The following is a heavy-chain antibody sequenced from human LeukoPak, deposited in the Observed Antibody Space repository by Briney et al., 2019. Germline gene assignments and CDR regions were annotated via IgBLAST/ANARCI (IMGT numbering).Heavy chain of an antibody. D-gene: IGHD6-13*01. J-gene: IGHJ4*02. CDR2: IYYRGTT. CDR3: ATGVHGIAAAGDYYFDY. CDR1: GGSISSYY. Sequence: SETLSLTCTVSGGSISSYYWSWIRQPPGKGLEWIGYIYYRGTTNYDPSLKSRVTISIDTPNNQFSVKLSSVTAADTAVYYCATGVHGIAAAGDYYFDYWGQGTLVTVSS. V-gene: IGHV4-59*01.